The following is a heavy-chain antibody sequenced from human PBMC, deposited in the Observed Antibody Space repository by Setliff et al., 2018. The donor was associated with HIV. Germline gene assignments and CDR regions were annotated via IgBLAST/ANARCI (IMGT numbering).Heavy chain of an antibody. V-gene: IGHV4-39*01. Sequence: SETLSLTCTVPGGSINRSNYYWGWIRQPPGKGLEWIGTISYTGSTYYDPSLKSRVTISLDTSKNQFFLKLSSVTAPDTAIYYCARLTWEYYDTLTGYYRSPKNFDSWGQGTLVTV. D-gene: IGHD3-9*01. J-gene: IGHJ4*02. CDR1: GGSINRSNYY. CDR2: ISYTGST. CDR3: ARLTWEYYDTLTGYYRSPKNFDS.